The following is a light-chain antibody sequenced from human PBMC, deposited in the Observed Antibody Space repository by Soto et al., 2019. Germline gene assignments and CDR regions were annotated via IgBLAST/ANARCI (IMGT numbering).Light chain of an antibody. CDR2: LAS. V-gene: IGKV2-28*01. CDR3: KQALQSRS. Sequence: VLTQSPLSLSATPGEPASISCRSSRSIVHGNGNNYIDWYLQKPGQSPQLLIYLASNRASGCPDRFGVGGSGTDCTLQISRVEADDVCVYYCKQALQSRSFGQGTKLEI. CDR1: RSIVHGNGNNY. J-gene: IGKJ2*03.